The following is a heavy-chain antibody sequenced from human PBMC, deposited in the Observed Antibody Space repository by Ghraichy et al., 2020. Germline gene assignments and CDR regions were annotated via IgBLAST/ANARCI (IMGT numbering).Heavy chain of an antibody. V-gene: IGHV4-34*01. Sequence: SETLSLTCAVYGGSFSDYYWTWIRQPPGKGLEWIGEINHSGSSQYNPSLKSRDTISVNTSKKQFSLKLTSVTAADTALYYCARATIGDGMDVWGQGTTVTVSS. J-gene: IGHJ6*02. CDR2: INHSGSS. CDR3: ARATIGDGMDV. CDR1: GGSFSDYY. D-gene: IGHD3-16*01.